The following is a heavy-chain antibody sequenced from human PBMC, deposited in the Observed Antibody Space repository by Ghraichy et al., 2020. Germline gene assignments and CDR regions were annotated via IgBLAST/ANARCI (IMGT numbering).Heavy chain of an antibody. CDR2: INQDGREK. V-gene: IGHV3-7*03. D-gene: IGHD3-10*01. J-gene: IGHJ3*02. Sequence: GGSLRLSCAASGLIFSSYWMMWVRQAPGKGLEWVANINQDGREKYYVGSVKGRFTISRDNAKNCLYLEMNNLGAEDTAVYSCSAGDTFDIWGRGTMVTVSS. CDR3: SAGDTFDI. CDR1: GLIFSSYW.